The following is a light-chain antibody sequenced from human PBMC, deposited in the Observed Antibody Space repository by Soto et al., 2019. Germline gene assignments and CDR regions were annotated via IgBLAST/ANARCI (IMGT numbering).Light chain of an antibody. V-gene: IGLV1-51*01. J-gene: IGLJ2*01. CDR3: GTWDSNLSVGL. CDR1: SSNIGNTY. CDR2: DNN. Sequence: QSVLTQPPSVSAAPGQTVTISCSGISSNIGNTYVSRFQQLPGTAPKLLIYDNNKRPSGIPDRFSGSKSGTSATLGITGLQTGDEADYYCGTWDSNLSVGLFGGGTKLTVL.